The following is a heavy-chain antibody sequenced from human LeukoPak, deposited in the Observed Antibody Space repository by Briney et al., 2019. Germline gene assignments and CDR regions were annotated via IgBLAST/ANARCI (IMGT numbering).Heavy chain of an antibody. CDR3: ARSPPYYYYYVDV. J-gene: IGHJ6*03. CDR2: IYTSGST. CDR1: GGSISSGSYY. V-gene: IGHV4-61*02. Sequence: TSETLSLTCTVSGGSISSGSYYWSWIRQPAGKGLEWIGRIYTSGSTNYNPSLKSRVTISVDTSKNQFSLKLSSVTAADTAVYYCARSPPYYYYYVDVWGKGTTVTVSS.